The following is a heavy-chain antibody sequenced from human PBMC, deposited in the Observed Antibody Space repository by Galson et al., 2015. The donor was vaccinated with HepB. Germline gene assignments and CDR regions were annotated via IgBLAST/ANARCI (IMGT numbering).Heavy chain of an antibody. D-gene: IGHD2-2*01. CDR3: AVPYCSSTSCYLDY. Sequence: SVKVSCKASGYTFTGYYMHWVRQAPGQGLEWMGRINPNSGGTNYAQKFQGRVTMTRDTSISTAYMELSRLRSDDTAVYYCAVPYCSSTSCYLDYWGQGTLVTVSS. J-gene: IGHJ4*02. V-gene: IGHV1-2*06. CDR1: GYTFTGYY. CDR2: INPNSGGT.